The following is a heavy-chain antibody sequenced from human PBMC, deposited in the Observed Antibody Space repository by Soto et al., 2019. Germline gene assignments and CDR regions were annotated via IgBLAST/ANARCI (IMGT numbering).Heavy chain of an antibody. Sequence: PSETLSLTCAVYGGSFSGYYWSWIRQPPGKGLEWIGEINHSGSTNYNPSLKSRVTISVDTSKNQFSLKLSSVTAADTAVYYCARSYCSGGSCYFPASEFGYWGQGTLVTVSS. J-gene: IGHJ4*02. CDR1: GGSFSGYY. V-gene: IGHV4-34*01. CDR3: ARSYCSGGSCYFPASEFGY. D-gene: IGHD2-15*01. CDR2: INHSGST.